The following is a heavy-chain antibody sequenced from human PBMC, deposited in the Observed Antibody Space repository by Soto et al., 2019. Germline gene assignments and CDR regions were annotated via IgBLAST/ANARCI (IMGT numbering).Heavy chain of an antibody. Sequence: QVQLVQSGAEVKKPGASVKVSCKASGYTFTGYYMHWVRQAPGQGLEWMGWINANSGGTKHAQEFQGRVTMARDASISTAYMELSRLTSDDPAVYYCARAGLTALEMSTTFWGQGTLVTVSS. J-gene: IGHJ4*02. CDR2: INANSGGT. CDR3: ARAGLTALEMSTTF. V-gene: IGHV1-2*02. D-gene: IGHD1-1*01. CDR1: GYTFTGYY.